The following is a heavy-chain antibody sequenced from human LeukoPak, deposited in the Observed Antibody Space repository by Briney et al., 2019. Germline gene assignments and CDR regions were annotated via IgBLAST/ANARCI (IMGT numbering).Heavy chain of an antibody. CDR3: ARGTIGPGETFDY. CDR1: GGTFSSYA. Sequence: ASVKVSCKASGGTFSSYAISWVRQAPGQGLEWMGRIIPIFGTANYAQKFQGRVTITTDESTSTAYMGLSSLRSEDTAVYYCARGTIGPGETFDYWGQGTLVTVSS. CDR2: IIPIFGTA. V-gene: IGHV1-69*05. J-gene: IGHJ4*02. D-gene: IGHD7-27*01.